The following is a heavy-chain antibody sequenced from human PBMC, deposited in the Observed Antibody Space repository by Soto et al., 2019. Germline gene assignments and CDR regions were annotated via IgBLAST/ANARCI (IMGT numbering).Heavy chain of an antibody. Sequence: SETLSLTCAVYGGSFSGYYWSWNRQPPGKGLEWIGEINHSGSTNFNPSLKSRVSISVDTSKKQFSLKLNSVTAADTAVYYCAANLKTTVTAYWYFDLWGRGTLVTVSS. CDR3: AANLKTTVTAYWYFDL. J-gene: IGHJ2*01. D-gene: IGHD4-17*01. V-gene: IGHV4-34*01. CDR2: INHSGST. CDR1: GGSFSGYY.